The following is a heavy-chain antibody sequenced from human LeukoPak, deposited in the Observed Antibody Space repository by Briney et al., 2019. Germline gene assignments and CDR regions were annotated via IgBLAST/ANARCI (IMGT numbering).Heavy chain of an antibody. CDR1: GYSFTSYW. D-gene: IGHD3-10*01. V-gene: IGHV5-51*01. J-gene: IGHJ4*02. CDR3: ARRGFGLVRGVLYYFDY. Sequence: GESLKISCKGSGYSFTSYWVGWVRQMPGKGLEWMGIIYPGDSDTRYSPSFQGQVTISADKSISTAYLQWSSLKASDTAMYYCARRGFGLVRGVLYYFDYWGQGTLVTVSS. CDR2: IYPGDSDT.